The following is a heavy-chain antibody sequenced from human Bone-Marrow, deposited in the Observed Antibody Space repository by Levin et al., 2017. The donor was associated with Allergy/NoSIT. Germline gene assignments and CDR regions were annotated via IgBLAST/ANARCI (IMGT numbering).Heavy chain of an antibody. V-gene: IGHV1-18*04. CDR1: GYAFTNYG. Sequence: GESLKISCKASGYAFTNYGFSWVRQAPGQGLEWMGWISANNGKTNFAQKFQDRVTMTTDRDTSTVHMELKSLRSDDTAIFYCARDYYECPAVADYWGQGTLVTVSS. CDR2: ISANNGKT. CDR3: ARDYYECPAVADY. D-gene: IGHD3-22*01. J-gene: IGHJ4*02.